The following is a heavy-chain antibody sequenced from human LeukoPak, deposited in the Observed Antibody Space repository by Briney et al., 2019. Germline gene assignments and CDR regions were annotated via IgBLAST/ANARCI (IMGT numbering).Heavy chain of an antibody. V-gene: IGHV3-43*01. D-gene: IGHD3-10*01. CDR1: GFTFEDYA. CDR2: ISWGGDTT. J-gene: IGHJ4*02. Sequence: GGSLRLSCAASGFTFEDYAMHWVRQAPGKGLEWVALISWGGDTTYYADSVRGRFTISRDNSKSSMYLQMNSLRTEDTAFYYCTRDTDYGSATNYFDSWGQGTLVSVSS. CDR3: TRDTDYGSATNYFDS.